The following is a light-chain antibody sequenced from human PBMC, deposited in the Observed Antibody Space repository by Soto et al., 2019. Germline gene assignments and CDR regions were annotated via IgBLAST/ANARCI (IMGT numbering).Light chain of an antibody. CDR3: QHYNSYSEA. Sequence: DIQMTQSPSSLSASVGDRVTITCRASESISTWLAWYQQKPGKAPKLLIYGASSLESGVPPRFSGSGSGTEFTLTISSLQPDDFATYYCQHYNSYSEAFGQGTKVDI. J-gene: IGKJ1*01. CDR2: GAS. V-gene: IGKV1-5*03. CDR1: ESISTW.